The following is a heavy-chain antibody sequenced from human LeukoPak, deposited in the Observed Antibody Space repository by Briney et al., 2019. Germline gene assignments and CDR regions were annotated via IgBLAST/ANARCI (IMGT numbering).Heavy chain of an antibody. CDR2: INHSGSS. CDR1: GGSFSDYY. CDR3: ARDSYNYGSGSFDY. Sequence: PSETLSLTCGVYGGSFSDYYWSWMRQPPGKGLEWIGEINHSGSSNYNPSLKSRVTISVDTSKNQFSLKLSSVTAADTAVYYCARDSYNYGSGSFDYWGQGTLVTVSS. V-gene: IGHV4-34*01. J-gene: IGHJ4*02. D-gene: IGHD5-18*01.